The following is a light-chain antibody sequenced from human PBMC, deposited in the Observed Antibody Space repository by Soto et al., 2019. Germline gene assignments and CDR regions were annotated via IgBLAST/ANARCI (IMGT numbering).Light chain of an antibody. CDR2: GAS. Sequence: ESVLTQSPGTLSLSPGERATLSCTASQSVSSNYLAWYQQKPGQAPSLLIYGASTRATGIPDRFSGSVSGTDFTLTISRLEPEDFAVYYCQQFGGSSYSFGQGTKLEIK. CDR3: QQFGGSSYS. CDR1: QSVSSNY. J-gene: IGKJ2*03. V-gene: IGKV3-20*01.